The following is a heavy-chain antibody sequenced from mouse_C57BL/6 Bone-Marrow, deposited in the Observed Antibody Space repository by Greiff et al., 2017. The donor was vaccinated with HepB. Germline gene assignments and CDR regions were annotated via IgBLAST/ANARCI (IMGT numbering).Heavy chain of an antibody. Sequence: EVHLVESGGGLVKPGGSLKLSCAASGFTFSSYAMSWVRQTPEKRLEWVATISDGGSYTYYPDNVKGRFTISRDNAKNNLYLQMSHLKSEDTAMYYCTITTVVARSYFDYWGQGTTLTVSS. CDR3: TITTVVARSYFDY. J-gene: IGHJ2*01. D-gene: IGHD1-1*01. CDR2: ISDGGSYT. V-gene: IGHV5-4*01. CDR1: GFTFSSYA.